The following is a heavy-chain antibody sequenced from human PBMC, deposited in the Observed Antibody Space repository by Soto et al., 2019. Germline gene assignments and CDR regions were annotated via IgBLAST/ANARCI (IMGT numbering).Heavy chain of an antibody. D-gene: IGHD3-10*01. CDR2: IYYSGST. V-gene: IGHV4-61*01. CDR3: ARIYGSGSYFYYYGMDV. CDR1: GGSVSSGSYY. J-gene: IGHJ6*02. Sequence: SETLSLTCTVSGGSVSSGSYYWSWIRQPPGKGLEWIGYIYYSGSTNYNPSLKSRVTISVDTSKNQFSLKLSSVTAADTTVYYCARIYGSGSYFYYYGMDVWGQGTTVTVSS.